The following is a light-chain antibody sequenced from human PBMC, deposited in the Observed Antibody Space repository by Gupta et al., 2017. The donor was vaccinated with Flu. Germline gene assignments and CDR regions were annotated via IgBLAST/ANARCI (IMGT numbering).Light chain of an antibody. Sequence: QSALTQPASVSGSPGQSITISCTGTSGDVGANNLVSWLQVHPGKAPKVMIYAVTNRPSGVSNRFSGSKSDNTASLTISGLQAEDEADYYCSSYTTRYIWVFGGGTKVTVL. CDR1: SGDVGANNL. CDR2: AVT. V-gene: IGLV2-14*03. CDR3: SSYTTRYIWV. J-gene: IGLJ3*02.